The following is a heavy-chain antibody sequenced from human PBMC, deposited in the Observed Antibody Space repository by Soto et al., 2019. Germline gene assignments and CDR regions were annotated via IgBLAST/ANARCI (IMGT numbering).Heavy chain of an antibody. CDR1: GGSISSGGYY. V-gene: IGHV4-31*03. D-gene: IGHD3-3*02. CDR3: ARETLAIRDNWFDP. CDR2: IYYSGST. Sequence: QVQLQESGPGLVKPSQTLSLTCTVSGGSISSGGYYWSWIRQHPGKGPEWIGYIYYSGSTYYNPSLKSRVTISVDTSKNQFSLKLSSVTAADTAVYYCARETLAIRDNWFDPWGQGTLVTVSS. J-gene: IGHJ5*02.